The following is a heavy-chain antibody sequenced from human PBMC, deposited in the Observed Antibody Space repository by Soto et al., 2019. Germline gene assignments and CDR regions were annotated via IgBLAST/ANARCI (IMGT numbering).Heavy chain of an antibody. D-gene: IGHD5-18*01. Sequence: QVQLVQSGAEVKKPGASVKVSCKASRYTFTNYYMHWVRQAPGQGLEWMGLINPSGGRTSYPQKFQGRITMTRDTSTSTVYMELSSLRSEDTAVYYCARDRDTAPLYEMDVWGPGTTVTVSS. CDR3: ARDRDTAPLYEMDV. J-gene: IGHJ6*02. CDR1: RYTFTNYY. V-gene: IGHV1-46*01. CDR2: INPSGGRT.